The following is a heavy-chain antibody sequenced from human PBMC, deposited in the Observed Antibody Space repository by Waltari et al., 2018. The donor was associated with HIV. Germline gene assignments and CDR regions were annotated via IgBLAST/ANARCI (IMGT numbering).Heavy chain of an antibody. V-gene: IGHV3-21*01. Sequence: EVQLVESGGGLVKPGGSLRLSCAASGFTFSNYTVNWVRQAPGKGLEWVSLISSRSTYIYYADSVKGRFTISRDNAKNSLYLQMNSLRAEDTGVYYCARGKAADGWYNGLDVWGQGTTVTVSS. J-gene: IGHJ6*02. CDR3: ARGKAADGWYNGLDV. D-gene: IGHD6-13*01. CDR2: ISSRSTYI. CDR1: GFTFSNYT.